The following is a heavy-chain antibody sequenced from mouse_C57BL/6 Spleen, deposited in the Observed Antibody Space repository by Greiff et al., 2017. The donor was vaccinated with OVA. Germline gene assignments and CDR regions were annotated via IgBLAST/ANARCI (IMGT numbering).Heavy chain of an antibody. V-gene: IGHV1-69*01. CDR3: ARRRYSNQYYFDY. J-gene: IGHJ2*01. CDR1: GYTFTSYW. Sequence: QVQLQQPGAELVMPGASVKLSCKASGYTFTSYWMHWVKQRPGQGLEWIGEIDPSDSYTNYNQKFKGKSTLTVDKSSSTAYMQLSSLTSEDSAVYYCARRRYSNQYYFDYWGQGTTLTVSS. D-gene: IGHD2-5*01. CDR2: IDPSDSYT.